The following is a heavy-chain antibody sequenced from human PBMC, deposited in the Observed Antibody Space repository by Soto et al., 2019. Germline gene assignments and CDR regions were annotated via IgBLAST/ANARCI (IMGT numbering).Heavy chain of an antibody. V-gene: IGHV1-2*02. Sequence: ASVKVSCKASGYTFTGYYMHWVRQAPGQGLEWMGWINPNSGGTNYAQKFQGRVTMTRDTSISTAYMELSRLRSDDTAVYYCARGLGGGYDSSGYYYYYYGMDVWGQGTTVTVSS. D-gene: IGHD3-22*01. CDR2: INPNSGGT. CDR3: ARGLGGGYDSSGYYYYYYGMDV. J-gene: IGHJ6*02. CDR1: GYTFTGYY.